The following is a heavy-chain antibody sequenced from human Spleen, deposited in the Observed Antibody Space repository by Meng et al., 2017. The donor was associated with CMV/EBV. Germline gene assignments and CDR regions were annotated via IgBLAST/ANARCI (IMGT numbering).Heavy chain of an antibody. D-gene: IGHD1-7*01. CDR2: IYHSGST. V-gene: IGHV4-59*01. CDR1: GDSISSYY. J-gene: IGHJ4*02. Sequence: GSLRLSCTVSGDSISSYYWSWIRQPPGKGLEWIGFIYHSGSTSYNPSLKSRVTISLDTSKSQFSLKLNSVTAADTAVYYCARVGNWNYVGDYWGQGTLVTVSS. CDR3: ARVGNWNYVGDY.